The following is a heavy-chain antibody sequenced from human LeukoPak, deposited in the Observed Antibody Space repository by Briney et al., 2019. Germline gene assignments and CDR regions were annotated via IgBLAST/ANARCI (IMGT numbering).Heavy chain of an antibody. V-gene: IGHV4-39*01. CDR1: GGSIRSSYYY. CDR2: IYDSGST. Sequence: SETLSLTCTVSGGSIRSSYYYWGWIRQPPGKGLEWIGSIYDSGSTYYNPSLKSRVTISVDTSKNQFSLKLNSVTAADTAVYYCARVAAAGLYWGQGTLVTVSS. J-gene: IGHJ4*02. CDR3: ARVAAAGLY. D-gene: IGHD6-13*01.